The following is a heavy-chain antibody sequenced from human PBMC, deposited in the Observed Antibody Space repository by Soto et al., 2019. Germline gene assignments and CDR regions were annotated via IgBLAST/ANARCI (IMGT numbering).Heavy chain of an antibody. CDR3: AREDCSSTSCYYYYGMDV. J-gene: IGHJ6*02. Sequence: QVQQVESGGGVVQPGRSLRLSCAASGFIFSSYAIHWVRQAPGKGLEWVAVIWYDGSHKDYGDSVKGRFTISRDNSRNTLYLQMNSLRAEDTAVYYCAREDCSSTSCYYYYGMDVWGQGTTVTVSS. CDR2: IWYDGSHK. D-gene: IGHD2-2*01. V-gene: IGHV3-33*01. CDR1: GFIFSSYA.